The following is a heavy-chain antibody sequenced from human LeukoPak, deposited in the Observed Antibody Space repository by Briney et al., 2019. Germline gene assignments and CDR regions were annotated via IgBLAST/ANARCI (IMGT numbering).Heavy chain of an antibody. V-gene: IGHV5-51*01. Sequence: GESLKISCKGSGYSINNYWIGWVRQMPGRGLEWMGIICPADSVIRYSPSFQGQVTISADKSISTAYLQWSSLKASDTAMYYCARQEYCSGGSCYTWFDPWGQGTLVTVSS. D-gene: IGHD2-15*01. CDR1: GYSINNYW. CDR3: ARQEYCSGGSCYTWFDP. CDR2: ICPADSVI. J-gene: IGHJ5*02.